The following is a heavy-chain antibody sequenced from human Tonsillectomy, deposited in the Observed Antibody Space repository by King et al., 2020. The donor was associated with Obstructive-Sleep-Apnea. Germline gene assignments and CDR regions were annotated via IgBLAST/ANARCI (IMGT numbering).Heavy chain of an antibody. CDR2: IFYSANA. J-gene: IGHJ6*02. D-gene: IGHD5-24*01. Sequence: VQLQESGPGLVKPSETLSLTCTISGGSISNYYWSWIRQPPGKGLEWIGYIFYSANANYNPSLKSRVSISLDTSKNQFSLNLSSVTAADTAVYFCARDRGYGYNFRGHNYYGMDVWGQGTTVTVSS. CDR1: GGSISNYY. CDR3: ARDRGYGYNFRGHNYYGMDV. V-gene: IGHV4-59*01.